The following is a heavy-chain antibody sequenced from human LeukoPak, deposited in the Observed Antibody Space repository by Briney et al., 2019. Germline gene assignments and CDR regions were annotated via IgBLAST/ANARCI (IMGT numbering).Heavy chain of an antibody. J-gene: IGHJ4*02. Sequence: RGSLRLSCAVSGITLSNYGMSWVRQASGKGLEWVAGISDSGGRTNYADSVKGRFTISRDNPKNTLYLQMNSLRAEDTAVYFCAKRGVVIRVILVGFHKEAYYFDSWGQGALVTVSS. CDR3: AKRGVVIRVILVGFHKEAYYFDS. CDR2: ISDSGGRT. CDR1: GITLSNYG. V-gene: IGHV3-23*01. D-gene: IGHD3-22*01.